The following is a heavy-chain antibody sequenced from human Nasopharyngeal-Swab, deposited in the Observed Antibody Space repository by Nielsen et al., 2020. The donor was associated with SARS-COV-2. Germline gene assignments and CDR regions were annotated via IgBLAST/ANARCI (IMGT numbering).Heavy chain of an antibody. J-gene: IGHJ4*02. CDR2: IYYSGST. CDR1: GGSISSSIYY. V-gene: IGHV4-39*07. CDR3: AGGVDTYDYSNVLDY. Sequence: SETLSLTCTVSGGSISSSIYYWGWIRQPPGKGLEWIGSIYYSGSTYYNPSLKSRVTISVDTSKNQFSLKLSSVTAADTAVYYCAGGVDTYDYSNVLDYWGQGTLVTVSS. D-gene: IGHD4-11*01.